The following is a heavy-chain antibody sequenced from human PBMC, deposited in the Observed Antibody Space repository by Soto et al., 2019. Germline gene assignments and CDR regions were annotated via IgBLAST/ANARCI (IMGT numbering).Heavy chain of an antibody. J-gene: IGHJ6*02. CDR2: IYYGGST. V-gene: IGHV4-39*02. CDR3: ARDVVAATFSYYYYGMDV. D-gene: IGHD2-15*01. Sequence: LFLTCTVSGGSVSSSSYYLGWLRQPPGKGLEWIGSIYYGGSTYYNPSLKSRVTISVDTSKNQFSLKLSSVTAADTAVYYCARDVVAATFSYYYYGMDVWGQGTTVTVSS. CDR1: GGSVSSSSYY.